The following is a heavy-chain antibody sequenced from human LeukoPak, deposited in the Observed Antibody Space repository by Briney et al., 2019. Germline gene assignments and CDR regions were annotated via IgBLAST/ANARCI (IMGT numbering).Heavy chain of an antibody. Sequence: GGSLRLSCAASGFTFSTYDMHWVRQAPGKGPEWVAVIGYDGSNKYYADSVKGRFTISRDNSKNTLYLQMNSLRAEDTAVYYCATHDSSGYFDYWGQGTLVTVSS. CDR2: IGYDGSNK. CDR3: ATHDSSGYFDY. V-gene: IGHV3-30*03. D-gene: IGHD3-22*01. J-gene: IGHJ4*02. CDR1: GFTFSTYD.